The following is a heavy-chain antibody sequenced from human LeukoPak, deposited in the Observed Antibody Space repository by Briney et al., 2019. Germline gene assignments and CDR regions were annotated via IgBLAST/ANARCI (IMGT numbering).Heavy chain of an antibody. CDR1: GGSFSGYY. CDR3: ARFYGGPATR. CDR2: IYYSGST. V-gene: IGHV4-59*01. J-gene: IGHJ4*02. D-gene: IGHD4/OR15-4a*01. Sequence: KPSETLSLTCAVYGGSFSGYYWSWIRQPPGKGLEWIGYIYYSGSTNYNPSLKSRVTISVDTSKNQFSLKLSSVTAADTAVYYCARFYGGPATRWGQGTLVTVSS.